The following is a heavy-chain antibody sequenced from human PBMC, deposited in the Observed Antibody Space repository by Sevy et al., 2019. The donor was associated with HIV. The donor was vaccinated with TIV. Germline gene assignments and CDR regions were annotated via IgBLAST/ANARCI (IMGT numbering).Heavy chain of an antibody. D-gene: IGHD3-10*01. V-gene: IGHV3-30*02. Sequence: GGSLRLSCAASGFTFSGYGMHWVRQAPGKGLEWVAFIRYDGSTKYYVDSVKGRFTISRDNSKNTLFLQMNSLRTEDTSVYYCAKGLGMVQGALLSDDVWDQGTLVTVSS. J-gene: IGHJ3*01. CDR2: IRYDGSTK. CDR1: GFTFSGYG. CDR3: AKGLGMVQGALLSDDV.